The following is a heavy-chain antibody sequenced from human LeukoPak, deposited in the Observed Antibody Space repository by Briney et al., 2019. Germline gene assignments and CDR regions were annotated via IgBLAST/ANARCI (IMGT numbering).Heavy chain of an antibody. J-gene: IGHJ6*02. CDR3: ARDDQGYCSSTSCSWYYYGMDV. D-gene: IGHD2-2*01. Sequence: GGSLRLSCAASGFTFSTYAMHWVRQAPGKGLEWVAVISYDGSNKYYADSVKGRFTISRDNSKNTLYLQMNSLRAEDTAVYYCARDDQGYCSSTSCSWYYYGMDVWGQGTTVTVSS. CDR2: ISYDGSNK. CDR1: GFTFSTYA. V-gene: IGHV3-30*04.